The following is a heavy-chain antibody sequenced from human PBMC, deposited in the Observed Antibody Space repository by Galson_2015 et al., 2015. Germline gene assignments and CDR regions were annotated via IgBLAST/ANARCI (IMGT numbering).Heavy chain of an antibody. CDR3: ARVRLLPAVVAAIYGDDGFDI. CDR1: GYSISSGCF. V-gene: IGHV4-38-2*02. J-gene: IGHJ3*02. Sequence: ETLSLPCTVSGYSISSGCFWGWIRQPPGGGLEWIGSIYHTGSTYSNPSLKSRVTMSVATSKNQFSLNLSLVNAADTAVYYCARVRLLPAVVAAIYGDDGFDIWGRGTMVTVSS. D-gene: IGHD2-21*02. CDR2: IYHTGST.